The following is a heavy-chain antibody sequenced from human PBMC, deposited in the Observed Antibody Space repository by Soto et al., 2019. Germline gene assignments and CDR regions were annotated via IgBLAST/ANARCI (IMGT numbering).Heavy chain of an antibody. J-gene: IGHJ4*02. V-gene: IGHV1-3*01. CDR3: AGTLLMTTHPIFDY. CDR1: GYTFTSYA. D-gene: IGHD4-17*01. Sequence: QVQLVQSGAEVKKPGASVKVSCKASGYTFTSYAMHWLHQAPGQRLEWMGWINAGNGNTKYSQKFQGRVTSTRDTSASTAYMELSSLRSEDTAVYYCAGTLLMTTHPIFDYWGQGTLVTVSS. CDR2: INAGNGNT.